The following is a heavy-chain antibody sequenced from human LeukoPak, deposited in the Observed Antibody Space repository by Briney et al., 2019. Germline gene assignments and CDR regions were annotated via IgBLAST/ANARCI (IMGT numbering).Heavy chain of an antibody. CDR1: GYTFTSYY. D-gene: IGHD6-13*01. CDR3: ARSNSSSRSWFDP. Sequence: ASVKVSCKASGYTFTSYYMHWVRQAPGQGLEWMGIINPSGGSTSYAQKFQGRATMTRDMSTSTVYMELSSLRSEDTAVYYCARSNSSSRSWFDPWGQGTLVTVSS. J-gene: IGHJ5*02. CDR2: INPSGGST. V-gene: IGHV1-46*01.